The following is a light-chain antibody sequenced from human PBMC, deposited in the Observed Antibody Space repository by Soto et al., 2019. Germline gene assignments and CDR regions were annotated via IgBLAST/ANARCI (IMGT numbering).Light chain of an antibody. CDR1: QSVSSSF. CDR3: QQDGSSPPWS. CDR2: GAS. Sequence: DIVLTQSPGTLPLSPGERATLSCRASQSVSSSFLAWDQQKPGQAPRHLIYGASIRATGIPDRFSGSGSGTDFTLTISRLEPEDFAVYYCQQDGSSPPWSFGQGTKVAI. V-gene: IGKV3-20*01. J-gene: IGKJ1*01.